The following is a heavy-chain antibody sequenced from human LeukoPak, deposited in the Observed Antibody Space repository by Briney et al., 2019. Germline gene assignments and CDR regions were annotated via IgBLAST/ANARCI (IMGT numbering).Heavy chain of an antibody. Sequence: GGSLRLSCAASGFTFDDYGMSWVRQAPGKGLEWVSGINWNGGSTGYADSVKGRFTISRDNDKSSLYLQMKSLRAEDTALYFCATASHAVDMWGQGTMVTVAS. CDR3: ATASHAVDM. V-gene: IGHV3-20*04. J-gene: IGHJ3*02. CDR2: INWNGGST. CDR1: GFTFDDYG.